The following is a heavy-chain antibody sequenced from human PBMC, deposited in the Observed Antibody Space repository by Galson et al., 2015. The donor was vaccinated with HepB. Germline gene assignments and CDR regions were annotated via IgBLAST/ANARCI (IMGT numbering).Heavy chain of an antibody. CDR3: ARDLGNDYGDSGLGY. J-gene: IGHJ4*02. V-gene: IGHV3-33*01. D-gene: IGHD4-17*01. CDR1: GFTFSSYG. Sequence: SLRLSCAASGFTFSSYGMHWVRQAPGKGLEWVAVIWYDGSNKYYADSVKGRFTISRDNSKNTLYLQMNSLRAEDTAVYYCARDLGNDYGDSGLGYWGQGTLVTVSS. CDR2: IWYDGSNK.